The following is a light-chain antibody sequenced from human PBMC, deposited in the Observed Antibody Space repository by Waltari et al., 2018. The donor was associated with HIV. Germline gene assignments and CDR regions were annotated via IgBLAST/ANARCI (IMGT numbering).Light chain of an antibody. CDR3: MIWHSSAWV. V-gene: IGLV5-45*01. J-gene: IGLJ3*02. CDR2: YRSDSDK. Sequence: QAVLTQPASLSASPGASASLTCTLRSGINVGTYRIYWHQQKPGSPPRYLLRYRSDSDKEQGSGVPSRFAGSKDASANAGILLISGLQSEDEADYYCMIWHSSAWVFGGGTKLTVL. CDR1: SGINVGTYR.